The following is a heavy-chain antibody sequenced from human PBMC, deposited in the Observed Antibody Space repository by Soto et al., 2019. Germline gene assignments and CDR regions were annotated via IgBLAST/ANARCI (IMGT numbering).Heavy chain of an antibody. J-gene: IGHJ3*02. Sequence: QVKLVQSGADVQKPGSSVKVSCKTSGGTFSSYTVSWLRQAPGQGLEWMGRIIPLHDIANYGGKFQGIVTISADKSTTTVDMELNSLRSEATSVSYCARLYCMSTSCLLKTEVVFGIWGRGTMVSVSS. V-gene: IGHV1-69*02. CDR3: ARLYCMSTSCLLKTEVVFGI. CDR2: IIPLHDIA. CDR1: GGTFSSYT. D-gene: IGHD2-2*01.